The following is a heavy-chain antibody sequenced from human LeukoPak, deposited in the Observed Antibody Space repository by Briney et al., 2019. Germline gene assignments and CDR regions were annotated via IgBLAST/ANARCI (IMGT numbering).Heavy chain of an antibody. CDR3: ARASCGGDCTTSAGELFDY. Sequence: SETLSLTCAVSGGSISSDGYSWSWIRQPPGKGLEWIGYIYHSGSTYYNPSLKSRVTISVDRSKNQFSLKLSSVTAADTAVYYCARASCGGDCTTSAGELFDYWGQGTLVTVSS. CDR1: GGSISSDGYS. V-gene: IGHV4-30-2*01. J-gene: IGHJ4*02. CDR2: IYHSGST. D-gene: IGHD2-21*02.